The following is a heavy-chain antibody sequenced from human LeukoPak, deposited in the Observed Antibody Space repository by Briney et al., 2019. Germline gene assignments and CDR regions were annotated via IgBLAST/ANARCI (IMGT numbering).Heavy chain of an antibody. Sequence: PSETLSLTCTVSGVSISSNYWSWIRQPPGKGLEWIGYIYFSGSTNYNPSLLSRVAISVDTSKNQFSLKLTSVTAADTAVYYCARGVAGSGSTPKYWGQGTLVTVSS. CDR2: IYFSGST. CDR1: GVSISSNY. J-gene: IGHJ4*02. V-gene: IGHV4-59*01. D-gene: IGHD1-26*01. CDR3: ARGVAGSGSTPKY.